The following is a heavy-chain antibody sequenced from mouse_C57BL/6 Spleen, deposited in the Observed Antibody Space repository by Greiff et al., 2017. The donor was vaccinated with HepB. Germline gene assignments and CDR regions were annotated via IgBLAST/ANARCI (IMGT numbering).Heavy chain of an antibody. Sequence: EVKVEESGEGLVKPGGSLKLSCAASGFTFSSYAMSWVSQTPEEGLEWVAYISSGGDYIYYADTVKGRFTISRDNARNTLYLQMSSLKSEDTAMYYCTRDRGAAFAYWGQGTLVTVSA. V-gene: IGHV5-9-1*02. D-gene: IGHD2-14*01. CDR1: GFTFSSYA. J-gene: IGHJ3*01. CDR3: TRDRGAAFAY. CDR2: ISSGGDYI.